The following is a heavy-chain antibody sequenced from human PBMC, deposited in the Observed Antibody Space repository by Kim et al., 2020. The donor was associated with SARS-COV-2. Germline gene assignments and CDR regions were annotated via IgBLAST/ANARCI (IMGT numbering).Heavy chain of an antibody. Sequence: SETLSLTCTVSGASISSSTYYWGWIRQPPGKGLEWIATIYYSGTTYYNPSLKSRVTISVDTSKNQFSLKLSSVTAADTAVYYCAILNSSGWPLFHDYWGQGTLAT. J-gene: IGHJ4*02. CDR2: IYYSGTT. D-gene: IGHD6-19*01. CDR3: AILNSSGWPLFHDY. V-gene: IGHV4-39*01. CDR1: GASISSSTYY.